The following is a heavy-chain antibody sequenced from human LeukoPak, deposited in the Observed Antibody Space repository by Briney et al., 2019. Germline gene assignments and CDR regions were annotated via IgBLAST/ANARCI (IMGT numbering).Heavy chain of an antibody. CDR1: GFTFSSYA. J-gene: IGHJ4*02. V-gene: IGHV3-23*01. CDR3: AKGPDRNYYFDY. D-gene: IGHD3-22*01. Sequence: GGSLRLSCAASGFTFSSYAMSWVRQAPGKGLEWVSAISGSGGSTYYADSVKGWFTISRDNSKNTLYLQMNSLRAEDTAVYYCAKGPDRNYYFDYWGQGTLVTVSS. CDR2: ISGSGGST.